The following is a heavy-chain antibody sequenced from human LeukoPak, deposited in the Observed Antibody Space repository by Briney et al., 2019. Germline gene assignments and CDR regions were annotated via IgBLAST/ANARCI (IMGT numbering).Heavy chain of an antibody. CDR3: ARAGGYCSSTSCYVYLDY. J-gene: IGHJ4*02. D-gene: IGHD2-2*01. Sequence: GGSLRLSCAASGFTFSSYGMHWVRQAPGKGLEWVAVIWYDGSNKYYADSVKGRFTISRDNSKNTLYLQMNSLRAEDTAVYYCARAGGYCSSTSCYVYLDYWGQGTLVTVSS. CDR1: GFTFSSYG. CDR2: IWYDGSNK. V-gene: IGHV3-33*01.